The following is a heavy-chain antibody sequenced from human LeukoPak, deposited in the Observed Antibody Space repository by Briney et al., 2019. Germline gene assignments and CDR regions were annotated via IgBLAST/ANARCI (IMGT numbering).Heavy chain of an antibody. CDR1: GFTFSSYA. V-gene: IGHV3-23*01. CDR2: ISGSGGST. Sequence: GSLRLSCAASGFTFSSYAMSWVRQAPGKGLEWVSAISGSGGSTYYADSVKGRFTISRDNSKNTLYLQMNSLRAEDTAVYYCAKMGTGVRYFDYWGQGTLVTVSS. D-gene: IGHD1-1*01. CDR3: AKMGTGVRYFDY. J-gene: IGHJ4*02.